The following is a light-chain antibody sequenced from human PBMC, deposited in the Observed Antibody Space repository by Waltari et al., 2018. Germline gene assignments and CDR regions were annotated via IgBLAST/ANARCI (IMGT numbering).Light chain of an antibody. CDR1: QSVRSN. V-gene: IGKV3-15*01. J-gene: IGKJ1*01. Sequence: EIVMTQSPATLSVSPGERATLSCRASQSVRSNLAWYQQKPGQAPRLRIYGASTRATGIPARFSGSGSGTEFTLTISSLQSEDFAVYYCQQYNNWPPTWTFGQGTKVEIK. CDR2: GAS. CDR3: QQYNNWPPTWT.